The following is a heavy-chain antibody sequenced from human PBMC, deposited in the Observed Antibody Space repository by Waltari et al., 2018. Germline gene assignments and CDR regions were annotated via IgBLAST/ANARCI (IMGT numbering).Heavy chain of an antibody. CDR2: IDVGDSET. D-gene: IGHD3-16*02. CDR3: ARREHDYDYVGGSYRRVIDTFDI. CDR1: GDKFSTYW. V-gene: IGHV5-51*03. Sequence: EVRLVQSGAEVKKPGESMKISCKGSGDKFSTYWIGWVRQMPGKGLEWMGIIDVGDSETRYCPSFRGQVTMSSDKSITTAYLQWSSLKASDTAMYYCARREHDYDYVGGSYRRVIDTFDIWGQGTRVTVSS. J-gene: IGHJ3*02.